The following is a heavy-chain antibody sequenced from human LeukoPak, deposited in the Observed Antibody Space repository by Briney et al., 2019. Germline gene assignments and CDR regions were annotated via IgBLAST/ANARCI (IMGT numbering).Heavy chain of an antibody. J-gene: IGHJ6*04. CDR2: IWYDGSNK. CDR1: GFSFSSYD. CDR3: AKGPGRL. Sequence: GGSLRLSCAASGFSFSSYDMHWVRQAPGKGLEWVAVIWYDGSNKYYTDSVKRRFTISRDNSKNTLYLQMNTLRAEDTPVYYCAKGPGRLWGKGNTVTVSS. V-gene: IGHV3-33*06.